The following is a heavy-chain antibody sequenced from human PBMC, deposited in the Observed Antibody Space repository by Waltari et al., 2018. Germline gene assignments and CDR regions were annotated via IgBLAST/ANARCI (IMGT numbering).Heavy chain of an antibody. D-gene: IGHD6-6*01. Sequence: QVQLVQSGAEVKKPGSSVKVSCKASGGTFSSYAISWVRQASGQGLEWMGGIIPSFGKPNYAQKFQGRVTITADESTSTAYMELSSLRSEDTAVYYCARGKPSIAARNDAFDIWGQGTMVTVSS. J-gene: IGHJ3*02. V-gene: IGHV1-69*01. CDR3: ARGKPSIAARNDAFDI. CDR2: IIPSFGKP. CDR1: GGTFSSYA.